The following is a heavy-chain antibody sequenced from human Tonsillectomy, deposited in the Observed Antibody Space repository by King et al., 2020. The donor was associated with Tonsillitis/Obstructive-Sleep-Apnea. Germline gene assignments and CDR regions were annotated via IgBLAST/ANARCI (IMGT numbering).Heavy chain of an antibody. V-gene: IGHV4-59*08. Sequence: QLQESGPGLVKPSETLSLTCTVSGGSISSFYWSWIRQPPGKGLEWIGYIYDSENINYNPSLKSRVAFSVDTSQKQVSLKLNSVTAADTAVYYFARMIFGYGMDGWGQGTTVTVSS. CDR2: IYDSENI. J-gene: IGHJ6*02. CDR1: GGSISSFY. D-gene: IGHD3/OR15-3a*01. CDR3: ARMIFGYGMDG.